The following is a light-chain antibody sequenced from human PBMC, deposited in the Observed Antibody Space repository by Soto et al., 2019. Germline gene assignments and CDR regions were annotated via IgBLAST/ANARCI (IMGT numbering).Light chain of an antibody. Sequence: QSALTQPASVSGSPGQSITISCTGTSSDVGGYNYVSWHQQQPGKAPKLMIYDVSNRPSGVANRFSGSKSGNTASLTISGLQSEDEADYYCSSYTSSSALYVFGSGTKVTVL. V-gene: IGLV2-14*03. CDR1: SSDVGGYNY. CDR2: DVS. J-gene: IGLJ1*01. CDR3: SSYTSSSALYV.